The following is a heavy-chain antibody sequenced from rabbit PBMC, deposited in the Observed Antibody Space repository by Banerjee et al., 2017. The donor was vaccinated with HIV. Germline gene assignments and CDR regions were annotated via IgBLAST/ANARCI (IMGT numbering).Heavy chain of an antibody. D-gene: IGHD4-1*01. Sequence: QSLEESGGDLVKPGASLTLTCKASGFDLSSGYDMCWVRQAPGKGLEWIACVVSSGSTAYASWAKGRFTISRFSSTTVTLQMTSLTAADTATYFCARRGSDWGDDLWGPGTLVT. CDR3: ARRGSDWGDDL. CDR2: VVSSGST. CDR1: GFDLSSGYD. V-gene: IGHV1S40*01. J-gene: IGHJ6*01.